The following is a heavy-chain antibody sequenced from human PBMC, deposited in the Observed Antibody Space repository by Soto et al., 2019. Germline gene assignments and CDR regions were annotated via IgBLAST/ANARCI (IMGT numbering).Heavy chain of an antibody. CDR3: AKDLIVGATVVHYSYYGMDV. CDR2: ISYDGSNK. CDR1: GFTFSSYG. D-gene: IGHD1-26*01. J-gene: IGHJ6*02. V-gene: IGHV3-30*18. Sequence: QVQLVESGGGVVQPGRSLRLSCAASGFTFSSYGMHWVRQAPGKGLEWVAVISYDGSNKYYADSVKGRFTISRDNSKNTLYLQMNSLRAEDTAVYYCAKDLIVGATVVHYSYYGMDVWGQGTTVTVSS.